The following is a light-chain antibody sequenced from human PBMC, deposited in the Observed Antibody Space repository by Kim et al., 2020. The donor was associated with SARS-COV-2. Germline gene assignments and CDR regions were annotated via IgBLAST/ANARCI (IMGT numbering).Light chain of an antibody. CDR2: AAY. CDR3: QQTYSIPIT. J-gene: IGKJ5*01. CDR1: QNINSR. V-gene: IGKV1-39*01. Sequence: APVGDRVTITCRASQNINSRLNWYQQKPGKAPKVLISAAYRLQSGVPSRFSGSGSGTDFTFTITSLQPEDFATYYCQQTYSIPITFGQGTRLEIK.